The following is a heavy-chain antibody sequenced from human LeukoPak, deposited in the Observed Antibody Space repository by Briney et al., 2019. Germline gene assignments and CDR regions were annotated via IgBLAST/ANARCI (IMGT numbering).Heavy chain of an antibody. J-gene: IGHJ6*03. Sequence: SETLSLTCAVYGGSFSGYYWSWIRQPPGKGLEWIGEINHSGSTNYNPSLKSRVTISVDTSKNQFSLKLSSVTAADTAVYYCARAPGRYSSSSKQHYYYYMDVWGKGTTATVSS. V-gene: IGHV4-34*01. CDR1: GGSFSGYY. CDR2: INHSGST. CDR3: ARAPGRYSSSSKQHYYYYMDV. D-gene: IGHD6-6*01.